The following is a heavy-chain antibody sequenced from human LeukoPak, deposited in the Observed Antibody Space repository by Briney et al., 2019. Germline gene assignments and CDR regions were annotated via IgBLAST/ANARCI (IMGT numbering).Heavy chain of an antibody. J-gene: IGHJ3*02. Sequence: SETLSLTCTVSGDSISGGSHYWAWIRQPPGKGLEWIGSIYYSGSTYYNPSLKSRVTISVDTSKNQFSLKLSSVTAADTAVYYCARPLPTIFGVVNDAFDIWGQGTMVTVSS. CDR1: GDSISGGSHY. CDR2: IYYSGST. D-gene: IGHD3-3*01. V-gene: IGHV4-39*01. CDR3: ARPLPTIFGVVNDAFDI.